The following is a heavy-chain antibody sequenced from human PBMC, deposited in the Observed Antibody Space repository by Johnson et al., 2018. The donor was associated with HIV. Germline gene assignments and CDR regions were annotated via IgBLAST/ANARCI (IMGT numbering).Heavy chain of an antibody. CDR2: IKRKIEGETT. D-gene: IGHD3-16*02. V-gene: IGHV3-15*01. J-gene: IGHJ3*02. CDR1: GFTFSNVW. CDR3: TTGIVIEVLDI. Sequence: VQLVESGGGVVQPGGSLRLSCAASGFTFSNVWMTWVRQAPGKGLEWVGRIKRKIEGETTDYAAPVKGRFTISRDDSKNTLYLQMNSLTTEDTAVYYCTTGIVIEVLDIWGQGTRVTVSS.